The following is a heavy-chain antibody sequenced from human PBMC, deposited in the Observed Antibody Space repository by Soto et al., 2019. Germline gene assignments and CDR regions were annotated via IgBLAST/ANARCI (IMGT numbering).Heavy chain of an antibody. CDR2: INPNSGAT. V-gene: IGHV1-2*02. Sequence: QVQLAQSGPEVKKPGASVKVSCKAFGYTFTGYFMHWVRQAPGQGLEWLGGINPNSGATKYAQKCQGRVTLTRDTYINTDYMEISMLRSDDTAVYYCARGGGTILAPLPWGQGTLVTVSS. CDR1: GYTFTGYF. D-gene: IGHD3-3*01. J-gene: IGHJ5*02. CDR3: ARGGGTILAPLP.